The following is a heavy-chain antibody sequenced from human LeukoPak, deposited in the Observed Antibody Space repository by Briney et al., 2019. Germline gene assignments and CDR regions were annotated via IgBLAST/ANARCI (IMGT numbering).Heavy chain of an antibody. CDR3: ARGPSGGANNWFDP. V-gene: IGHV4-59*01. D-gene: IGHD2-15*01. Sequence: PSETLSLTCTVSGGSISGYYWSWIRPPPGRGRELIAYIYYSGSTNYNPSLKSRVTISVDMSKNHFSLKLSSVTAAAPAVYYCARGPSGGANNWFDPWGQGILVTVSP. CDR1: GGSISGYY. J-gene: IGHJ5*02. CDR2: IYYSGST.